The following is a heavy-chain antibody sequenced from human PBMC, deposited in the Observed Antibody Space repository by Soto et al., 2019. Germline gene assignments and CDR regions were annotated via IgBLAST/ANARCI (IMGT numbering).Heavy chain of an antibody. D-gene: IGHD6-6*01. J-gene: IGHJ6*02. CDR1: GFSFSSYA. CDR2: ISGSDSST. Sequence: EVQLLESGGGLVQPGGSLRLSCAASGFSFSSYAMNWVRQAPGKGLECVSVISGSDSSTYYADSVEGRFTISRDNSKNTLYLQMNSLRAEDTAVYYCARVLCGSSSGHYYFYGMDVWGQGTTVTVSS. CDR3: ARVLCGSSSGHYYFYGMDV. V-gene: IGHV3-23*01.